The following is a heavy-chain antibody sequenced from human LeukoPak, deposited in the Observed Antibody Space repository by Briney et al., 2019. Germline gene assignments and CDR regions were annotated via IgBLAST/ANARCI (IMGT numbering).Heavy chain of an antibody. CDR2: ISYDGSKK. D-gene: IGHD6-13*01. Sequence: PGRSLRLSCAASGFTFTSYAMHWVRQAPGKGLEWVAVISYDGSKKYYAGSAKGRFSISRDNSKNTLYVEMNSVRAEDTAVYYCARGPSPVAAAAYFFDHWGQGTLVAVSS. V-gene: IGHV3-30*04. J-gene: IGHJ4*02. CDR3: ARGPSPVAAAAYFFDH. CDR1: GFTFTSYA.